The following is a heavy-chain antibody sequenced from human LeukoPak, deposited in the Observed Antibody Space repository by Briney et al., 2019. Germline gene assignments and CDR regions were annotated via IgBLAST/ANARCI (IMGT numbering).Heavy chain of an antibody. D-gene: IGHD6-13*01. Sequence: GGSLRLSCAASGFTFSDYYMSWIRQAPGKGPEWVSHISSSGSTIYYADSVKGRFTISRDNAKNSLYLQMNSLRAEDTAVYYCASADSSRWRNYCYYMDVWGKGTTVTVSS. CDR2: ISSSGSTI. CDR3: ASADSSRWRNYCYYMDV. J-gene: IGHJ6*03. CDR1: GFTFSDYY. V-gene: IGHV3-11*01.